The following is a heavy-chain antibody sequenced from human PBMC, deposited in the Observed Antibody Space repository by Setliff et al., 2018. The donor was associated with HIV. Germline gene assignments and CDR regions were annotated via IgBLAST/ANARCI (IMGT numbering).Heavy chain of an antibody. CDR3: ARGVRGVVVHYMDV. D-gene: IGHD2-2*01. CDR2: IYYSGST. V-gene: IGHV4-39*07. CDR1: GGSISSDDFF. J-gene: IGHJ6*03. Sequence: PSETLSLTCTVSGGSISSDDFFWGWIRQPPGKGLEWIGAIYYSGSTYYNPSLKSRVTISVDTSKNQFSLKLSSVTAADTAVYYCARGVRGVVVHYMDVWGKGTTVTVSS.